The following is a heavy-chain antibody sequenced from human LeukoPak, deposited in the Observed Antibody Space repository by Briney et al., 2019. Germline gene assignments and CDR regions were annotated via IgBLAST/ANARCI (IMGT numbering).Heavy chain of an antibody. CDR1: GFTFSSYA. J-gene: IGHJ3*02. V-gene: IGHV3-23*01. Sequence: PRGSLRLSCAASGFTFSSYAMSWVRQAPGKRLEGVSAISGSGGNTFYADSVKGRFTISRDNSKHTVYLQINSLIAWHTAVYYCAKGVDTYVYFWGGDSTFRHEDIDAFDIWGQGTIVTVAS. CDR2: ISGSGGNT. D-gene: IGHD3-3*01. CDR3: AKGVDTYVYFWGGDSTFRHEDIDAFDI.